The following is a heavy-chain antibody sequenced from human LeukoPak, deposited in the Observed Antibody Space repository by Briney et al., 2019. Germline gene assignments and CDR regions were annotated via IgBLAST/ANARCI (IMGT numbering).Heavy chain of an antibody. V-gene: IGHV3-23*01. CDR3: AKERGGFLKPFDY. CDR2: ISGSGGST. CDR1: GFTFSSYA. J-gene: IGHJ4*02. D-gene: IGHD3-3*01. Sequence: TGGSLRLSCAPSGFTFSSYAMSWVRQAPRKVLGWVSAISGSGGSTYYADSVKGRFTISRDNSKNTLYLQMNSLRAEDTAVYYWAKERGGFLKPFDYWGQGTLVTVSS.